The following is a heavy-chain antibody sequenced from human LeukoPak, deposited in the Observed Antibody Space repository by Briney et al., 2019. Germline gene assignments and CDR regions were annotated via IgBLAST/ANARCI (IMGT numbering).Heavy chain of an antibody. D-gene: IGHD3-9*01. J-gene: IGHJ4*02. CDR2: ISSSSSYI. CDR3: ARGHTYYDILTGYSVGYY. CDR1: GFTFSSYS. V-gene: IGHV3-21*01. Sequence: GGSLRLSCAASGFTFSSYSMNWVRQAPGKGLEWVSSISSSSSYIYYADSVKGRFTISRDNAKNSLYLQMNSLRAEDTAVYYCARGHTYYDILTGYSVGYYWGQGTLVTVSS.